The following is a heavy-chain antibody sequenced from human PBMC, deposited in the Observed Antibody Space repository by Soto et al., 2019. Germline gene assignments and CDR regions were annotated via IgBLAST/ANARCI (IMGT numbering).Heavy chain of an antibody. Sequence: QVQLQQWGAGLLKPSETLSLTCAVNGGSLTGYYWSWIRQPPGKGLEWIGEIKDGGSTNYSPSLRSRVTISADTSKNQFSLRLNSVTAAYTAVYFCARGQEGIVATHWDQGTLVTVSS. CDR2: IKDGGST. J-gene: IGHJ4*02. V-gene: IGHV4-34*01. CDR1: GGSLTGYY. D-gene: IGHD5-12*01. CDR3: ARGQEGIVATH.